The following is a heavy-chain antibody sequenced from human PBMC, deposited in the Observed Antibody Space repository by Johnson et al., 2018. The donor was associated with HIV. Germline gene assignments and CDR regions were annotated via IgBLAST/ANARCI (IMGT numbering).Heavy chain of an antibody. D-gene: IGHD3-10*01. CDR2: ISYDGSNK. J-gene: IGHJ3*02. Sequence: QVQLVESGGGVVQPGRSLRLSCAASGFTFSSYAMHWVRQAPGKGLEWVAVISYDGSNKYYADSVKGRFTITRDNSKNTLYLQMNSLRAEDTAVYDCASSSYGSGRGDAFDIWGQGTMVTVSS. CDR1: GFTFSSYA. CDR3: ASSSYGSGRGDAFDI. V-gene: IGHV3-30*04.